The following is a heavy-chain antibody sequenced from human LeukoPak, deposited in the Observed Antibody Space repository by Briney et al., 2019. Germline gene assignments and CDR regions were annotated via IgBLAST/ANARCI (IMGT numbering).Heavy chain of an antibody. J-gene: IGHJ6*02. V-gene: IGHV4-34*01. CDR2: INHSGST. CDR1: GGSFSGYY. D-gene: IGHD3-22*01. Sequence: SETLSLTCAVYGGSFSGYYWSWIRQPPGKGLEWIGEINHSGSTNYNPSLKSRVTISVDTSKNQFSLKLSSVTAADTAVYYCARGKRDSSGYYYAYYYYGMDVWGQGTTVTVSS. CDR3: ARGKRDSSGYYYAYYYYGMDV.